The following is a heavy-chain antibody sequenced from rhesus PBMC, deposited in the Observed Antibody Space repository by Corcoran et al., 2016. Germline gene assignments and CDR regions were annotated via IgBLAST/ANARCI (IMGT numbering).Heavy chain of an antibody. V-gene: IGHV3-132*02. CDR3: ARGSSYDGDSLDV. J-gene: IGHJ5-2*02. D-gene: IGHD4-29*01. CDR2: ISIGGGT. Sequence: VEQLVESGGALVQPGASLRISCAALEFTFSSYDMHWVRQAPGKGLEWVSAISIGGGTYYPDSVKGRFTISRDNAKNSLYLQMNSLRAEDTAVYYCARGSSYDGDSLDVWGRGVLVTVSS. CDR1: EFTFSSYD.